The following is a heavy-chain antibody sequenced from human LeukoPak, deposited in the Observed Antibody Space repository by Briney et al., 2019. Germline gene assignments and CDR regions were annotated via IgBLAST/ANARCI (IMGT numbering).Heavy chain of an antibody. CDR1: GFSFNSYS. J-gene: IGHJ4*02. CDR3: AREAASCLGDCNDY. CDR2: ISSSSNTI. Sequence: GGSLRLSGAASGFSFNSYSMNWVRQAPGKGLEWVSYISSSSNTIYYVDSVRGRFTISSDNAKNSLYPQMNSLRDEDTAVYYCAREAASCLGDCNDYWGQGTLVTVSS. V-gene: IGHV3-48*02. D-gene: IGHD2-21*02.